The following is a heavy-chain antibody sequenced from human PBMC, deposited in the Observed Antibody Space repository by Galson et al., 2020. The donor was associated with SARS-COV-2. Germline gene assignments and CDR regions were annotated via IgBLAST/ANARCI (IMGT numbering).Heavy chain of an antibody. V-gene: IGHV3-74*01. CDR1: GFSFSRYW. J-gene: IGHJ4*02. Sequence: GESLKISCAASGFSFSRYWMHWVRQAPGKGLVWVSRINMDGTNTSYADSVKGRFTISRDNSKDTLYLQMNSLRAEDTALYHCVRLAAADNDSHWQGYWGQGTLVSVSS. CDR3: VRLAAADNDSHWQGY. D-gene: IGHD6-13*01. CDR2: INMDGTNT.